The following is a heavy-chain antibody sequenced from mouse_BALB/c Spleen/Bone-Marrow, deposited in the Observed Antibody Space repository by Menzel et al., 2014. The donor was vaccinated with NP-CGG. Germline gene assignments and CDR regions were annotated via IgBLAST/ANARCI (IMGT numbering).Heavy chain of an antibody. Sequence: EVQLVESGGGLVKPGGSLKLSCAASGFTFSTYAMSWVRQTPEKRLEWVASIHSGGSTYYPDSVKGRFTISRDNARNILYLQMNSLRSEDTAMYYCARRYYGYWYFDVWGAGTTVTVSS. J-gene: IGHJ1*01. V-gene: IGHV5-6-5*01. CDR3: ARRYYGYWYFDV. D-gene: IGHD1-1*01. CDR2: IHSGGST. CDR1: GFTFSTYA.